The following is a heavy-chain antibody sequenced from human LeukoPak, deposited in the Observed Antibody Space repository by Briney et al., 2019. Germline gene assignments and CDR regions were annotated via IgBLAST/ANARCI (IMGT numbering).Heavy chain of an antibody. Sequence: PSETLSLTCAVYGGSFSGYYWSWIRQPPGKGLEWIGEINHSGSTNYNPSLKSRVTISVDTSKNQFSLKLSSVTAADTAVYYCARRIVVVTAIDYWGQGTLVTVPS. J-gene: IGHJ4*02. CDR2: INHSGST. V-gene: IGHV4-34*01. CDR3: ARRIVVVTAIDY. CDR1: GGSFSGYY. D-gene: IGHD2-21*02.